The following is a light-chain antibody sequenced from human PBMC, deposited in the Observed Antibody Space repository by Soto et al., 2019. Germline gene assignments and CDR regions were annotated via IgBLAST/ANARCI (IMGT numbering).Light chain of an antibody. Sequence: DIQMTQSPSTLSASVGDRVTITCRASQSITDWLAWYQQKPGKAPKFLIYKASNLVGGVPSRFSGCGSGTEFTLTISSVQPDDFATYYCQYWDDYSWTFGQGTKVEIK. CDR2: KAS. J-gene: IGKJ1*01. CDR1: QSITDW. V-gene: IGKV1-5*03. CDR3: QYWDDYSWT.